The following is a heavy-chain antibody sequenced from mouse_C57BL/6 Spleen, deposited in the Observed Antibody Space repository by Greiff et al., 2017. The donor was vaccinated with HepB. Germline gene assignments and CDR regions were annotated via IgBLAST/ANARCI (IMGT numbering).Heavy chain of an antibody. CDR1: GYTFTEYT. D-gene: IGHD2-4*01. V-gene: IGHV1-62-2*01. Sequence: QVQLQQSGAELVKPGASVKLSCKASGYTFTEYTIHWVKQRSGQGLEWIGWFYPGSGSIKYNEKFKDKATLNADKSSSTVYMELSRLTSEDSAVYFCARHEDGAYYEYDGGAMDYWGQGTSVTVSS. J-gene: IGHJ4*01. CDR3: ARHEDGAYYEYDGGAMDY. CDR2: FYPGSGSI.